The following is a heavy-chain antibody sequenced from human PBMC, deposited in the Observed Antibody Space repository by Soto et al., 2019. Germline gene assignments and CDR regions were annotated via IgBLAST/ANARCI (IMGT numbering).Heavy chain of an antibody. J-gene: IGHJ4*02. CDR2: LNPNTGAT. D-gene: IGHD2-2*01. Sequence: GASVKVSCKTSEYTFTDNYIYWLRQAPGQGLEWMGWLNPNTGATDFAQRFQGRVTLTSDTSISTAYMELSRLTSDDTAVFYCARQSCSSTSCFYDYWGPGTLVNVSS. V-gene: IGHV1-2*02. CDR1: EYTFTDNY. CDR3: ARQSCSSTSCFYDY.